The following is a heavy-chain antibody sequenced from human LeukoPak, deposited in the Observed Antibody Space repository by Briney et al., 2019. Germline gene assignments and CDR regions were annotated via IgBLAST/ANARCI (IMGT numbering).Heavy chain of an antibody. D-gene: IGHD6-6*01. CDR3: ARDLAPSIAARFYYGMDV. Sequence: GASVKVSCKASGYTFTSYYMHWVRQAPGQGLEWMGIINPSGGSTSYAQKFQGRVTMTRDTSTSTVYMELSSLRSEDMAVYYCARDLAPSIAARFYYGMDVWGQGTTVTVSS. CDR1: GYTFTSYY. V-gene: IGHV1-46*01. CDR2: INPSGGST. J-gene: IGHJ6*02.